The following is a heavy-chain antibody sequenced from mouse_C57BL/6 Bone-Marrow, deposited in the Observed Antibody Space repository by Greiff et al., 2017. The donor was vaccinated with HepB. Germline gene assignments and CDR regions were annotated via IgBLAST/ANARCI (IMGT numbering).Heavy chain of an antibody. CDR1: GFTFSSYA. CDR2: ISSGGDYI. D-gene: IGHD2-5*01. V-gene: IGHV5-9-1*02. Sequence: EVQGVESGEGLVKPGGSLKLSCAASGFTFSSYAMSWVRQTPEKRLEWVAYISSGGDYIYYADTVKGRFTISRDNARNTLYLQMSSLKSEDTAMYYCTRGAYYSNFAYWGQGTLVTVSA. J-gene: IGHJ3*01. CDR3: TRGAYYSNFAY.